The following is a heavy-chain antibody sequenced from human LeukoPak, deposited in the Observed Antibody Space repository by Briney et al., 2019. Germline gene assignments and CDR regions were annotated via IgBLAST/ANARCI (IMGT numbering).Heavy chain of an antibody. CDR2: IYTSGTT. J-gene: IGHJ5*02. Sequence: GSLRLSCAASGFTVSMNYMSWVRQAPGKGLEWVSIIYTSGTTYYADSVKGRFTISRDNSKNTMYLQMNSLRAEDTAVYYCARDASSSSSGWFDPWGQGTLVTVSS. CDR1: GFTVSMNY. CDR3: ARDASSSSSGWFDP. V-gene: IGHV3-53*01. D-gene: IGHD6-6*01.